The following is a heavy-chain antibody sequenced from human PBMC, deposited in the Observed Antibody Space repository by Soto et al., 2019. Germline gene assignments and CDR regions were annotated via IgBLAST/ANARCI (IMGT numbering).Heavy chain of an antibody. CDR2: MNPYSGDT. V-gene: IGHV1-8*02. CDR3: ARGELLWLGELLR. CDR1: GYTFTSYE. Sequence: QVQLVQSGAEVKKPGASVKVSCKASGYTFTSYEINWVRQATGQGLEWMGWMNPYSGDTGYAQKFQGRVTMTSNTSISTASMALSSLRSEHTAVYYCARGELLWLGELLRWGQGTLVTVSS. J-gene: IGHJ4*02. D-gene: IGHD3-10*01.